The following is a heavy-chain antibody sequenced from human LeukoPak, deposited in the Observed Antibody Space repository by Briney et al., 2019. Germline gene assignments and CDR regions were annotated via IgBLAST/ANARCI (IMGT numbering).Heavy chain of an antibody. CDR1: GNSFTSYW. D-gene: IGHD4-17*01. CDR2: IYPDDSET. V-gene: IGHV5-51*01. CDR3: ARRGGDYVYWFDP. J-gene: IGHJ5*02. Sequence: GEALKISCRGSGNSFTSYWIGWVRQVPGGGLEGGGIIYPDDSETRYSPSFKGRVTISADRSISTAYLQWSSLKASDTAMYYCARRGGDYVYWFDPWGQGTLVTVSS.